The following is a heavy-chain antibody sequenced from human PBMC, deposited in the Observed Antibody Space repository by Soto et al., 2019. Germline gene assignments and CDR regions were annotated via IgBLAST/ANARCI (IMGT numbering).Heavy chain of an antibody. J-gene: IGHJ5*02. CDR2: IYYSGST. Sequence: SETLSLTCTVSGGPISSSSYYWGWIRQPPGKGLEWIGSIYYSGSTYYNPSLKSRVTISVDTSKNQFSLKLSSVTAADTAVYYCARQLRYSSSWYPYNWFDPWGQGTLVTVSS. CDR3: ARQLRYSSSWYPYNWFDP. V-gene: IGHV4-39*01. D-gene: IGHD6-13*01. CDR1: GGPISSSSYY.